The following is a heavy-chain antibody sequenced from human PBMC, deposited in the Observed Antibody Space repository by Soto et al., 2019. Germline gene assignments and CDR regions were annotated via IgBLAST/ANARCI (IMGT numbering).Heavy chain of an antibody. Sequence: SATLSLTCTVSGGSISSYYWSWIRQPPGKGLEWIGYIYYSGSTYYNPSLKSRVTISVDTSKNQFSLKLSSVTAADTAVYYCARGRRYYYGMDVWGQGTTVTVSS. CDR2: IYYSGST. J-gene: IGHJ6*02. CDR1: GGSISSYY. CDR3: ARGRRYYYGMDV. V-gene: IGHV4-59*01.